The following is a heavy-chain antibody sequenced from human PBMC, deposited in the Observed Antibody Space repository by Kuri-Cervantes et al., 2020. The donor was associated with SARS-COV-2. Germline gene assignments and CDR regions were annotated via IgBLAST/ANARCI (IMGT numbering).Heavy chain of an antibody. CDR1: GFTFTSYA. CDR2: ISYDGSTK. V-gene: IGHV3-30*18. Sequence: GGSLRLSCAVSGFTFTSYAMHWVRQAPGKGLEWVAVISYDGSTKYYGDSVKGRFTISRDNSKNTLYLQMNSLRAEDTAVYYCAKDQGDSYGISYFDYWGQGTLVTVSS. CDR3: AKDQGDSYGISYFDY. D-gene: IGHD5-18*01. J-gene: IGHJ4*02.